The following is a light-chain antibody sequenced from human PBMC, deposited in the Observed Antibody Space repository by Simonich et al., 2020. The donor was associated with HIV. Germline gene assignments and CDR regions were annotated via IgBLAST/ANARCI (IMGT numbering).Light chain of an antibody. Sequence: EIVMTQTPLSLSVTPGQPASISCKSSQSLLHSDGKTYLSWFLQKPGQSPQLLIYEVSSRFSGVPDRFSGSGSGTDFTLTISSLQAEDVAVYYCQQYYSTPITFGQGTRLEIK. V-gene: IGKV2-29*01. CDR1: QSLLHSDGKTY. CDR3: QQYYSTPIT. CDR2: EVS. J-gene: IGKJ5*01.